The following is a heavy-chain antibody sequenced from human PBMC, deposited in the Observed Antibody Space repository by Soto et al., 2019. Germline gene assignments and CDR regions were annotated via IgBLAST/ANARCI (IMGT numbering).Heavy chain of an antibody. CDR2: IWYDGSNK. CDR3: ARDLGSSHDAFDI. V-gene: IGHV3-33*01. D-gene: IGHD6-13*01. J-gene: IGHJ3*02. Sequence: PGGSVRLSCAASGFTFSSYGMHWVRQAPGKGLEWVAVIWYDGSNKYYADSVKGRFTISRDNSKNTLYLQMNSLRAEDTAVYYCARDLGSSHDAFDIWGQGTMVTVSS. CDR1: GFTFSSYG.